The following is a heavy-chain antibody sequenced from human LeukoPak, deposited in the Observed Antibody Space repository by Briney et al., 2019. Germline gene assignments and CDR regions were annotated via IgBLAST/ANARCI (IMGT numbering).Heavy chain of an antibody. V-gene: IGHV4-34*01. CDR2: INHSGST. CDR1: GGSFSGYY. J-gene: IGHJ4*02. D-gene: IGHD3-10*01. CDR3: ARSLGSYYGSGSGY. Sequence: KPSETLSLTCAVYGGSFSGYYWSWIRQPPGKGLEWIGEINHSGSTNYNPSLKSRVTISVDTSKNQFSLKLSSVTAADTAVYYCARSLGSYYGSGSGYWGQGTLVTVSS.